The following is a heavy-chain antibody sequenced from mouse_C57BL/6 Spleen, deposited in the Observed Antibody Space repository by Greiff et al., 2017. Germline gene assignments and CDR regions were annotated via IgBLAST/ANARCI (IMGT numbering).Heavy chain of an antibody. CDR2: INPNNGGT. D-gene: IGHD2-5*01. CDR3: ARAYYSNPYAMDY. CDR1: GYTFTDYY. J-gene: IGHJ4*01. V-gene: IGHV1-26*01. Sequence: VQLQQSGPELVKPGASVKISCKASGYTFTDYYMNWVKQSHGKSLEWIGDINPNNGGTSYNQKFKGKATLTVDKSSSTAYMELRRLTSEDSAVYYCARAYYSNPYAMDYWGQGTSVTVSS.